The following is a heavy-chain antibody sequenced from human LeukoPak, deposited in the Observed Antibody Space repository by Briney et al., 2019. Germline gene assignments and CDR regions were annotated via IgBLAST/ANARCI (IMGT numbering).Heavy chain of an antibody. CDR2: INHSGST. D-gene: IGHD3-10*01. J-gene: IGHJ3*01. Sequence: ASETLSLTCTVSGGSISSYYWSWIRQPPGKGLEWIGEINHSGSTNYNPSLKSRVTISVDTSKNQFSLKLSSVTAADTAVYYCARRRMVRGVISTWGQGTMVTVSS. CDR3: ARRRMVRGVIST. V-gene: IGHV4-34*01. CDR1: GGSISSYY.